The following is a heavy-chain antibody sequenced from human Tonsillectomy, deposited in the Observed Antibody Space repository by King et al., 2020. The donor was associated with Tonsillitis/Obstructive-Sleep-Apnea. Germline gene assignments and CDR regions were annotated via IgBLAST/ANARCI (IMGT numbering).Heavy chain of an antibody. CDR1: GYSFSNYW. V-gene: IGHV5-51*03. CDR2: IHPADSDT. CDR3: ARLIGYYGSGNYYNVGDY. D-gene: IGHD3-10*01. J-gene: IGHJ4*02. Sequence: QLVQSGAEVKKPGESLKISCQASGYSFSNYWIGWVRQMPGKGLEWMGLIHPADSDTTYSPSFQGQVTISADKSISTAYLQWRSLKASDTAMYYCARLIGYYGSGNYYNVGDYWGQGTLVTVSS.